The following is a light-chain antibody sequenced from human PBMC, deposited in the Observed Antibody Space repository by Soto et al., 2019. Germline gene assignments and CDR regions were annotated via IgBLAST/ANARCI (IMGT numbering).Light chain of an antibody. V-gene: IGLV2-8*01. Sequence: QSALTQPPSASGSPGQSVTISCTGTISDVGGYNYVAWYQQHPGKAPKLMIYEVNKRPSGVPDRFSDSKSGSTASLTVSGLQAEDEADYYCSSYAGSSTYVFGTGTKLTVL. CDR1: ISDVGGYNY. CDR2: EVN. J-gene: IGLJ1*01. CDR3: SSYAGSSTYV.